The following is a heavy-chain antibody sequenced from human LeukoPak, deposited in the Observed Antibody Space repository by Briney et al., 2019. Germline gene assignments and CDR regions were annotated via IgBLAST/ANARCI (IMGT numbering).Heavy chain of an antibody. V-gene: IGHV3-48*03. CDR2: ISSSGGSTI. CDR3: ARRWLVRAFDI. D-gene: IGHD6-19*01. Sequence: GGSLRLSCVASGFTFRSYEMNWVRQAPGKGLEWVSYISSSGGSTIYYADSVKGRFTISRDNAKNSLYLQMNSLRAEDTAVYYCARRWLVRAFDIWGQGTMVTVPS. J-gene: IGHJ3*02. CDR1: GFTFRSYE.